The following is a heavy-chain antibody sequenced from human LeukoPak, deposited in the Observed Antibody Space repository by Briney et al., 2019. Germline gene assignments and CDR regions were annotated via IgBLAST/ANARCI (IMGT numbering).Heavy chain of an antibody. CDR2: INHSGST. J-gene: IGHJ4*02. CDR3: AIAYSSGRRWALNFDY. CDR1: GGSFSGYY. D-gene: IGHD6-19*01. Sequence: SETLSLTCAVYGGSFSGYYWSWIRQPPGKALEWIGEINHSGSTNYNPSLKSRVTISVDTSKNQFSLKLSSVTAADTAVYYCAIAYSSGRRWALNFDYWGQGTQVTVSS. V-gene: IGHV4-34*01.